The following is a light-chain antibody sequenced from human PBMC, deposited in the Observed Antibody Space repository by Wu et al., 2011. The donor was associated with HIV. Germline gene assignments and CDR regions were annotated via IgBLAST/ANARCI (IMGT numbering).Light chain of an antibody. CDR1: RVLTAT. CDR3: QQYATSPLLT. Sequence: GGRAPSPAGPVRVLTATWPWYQXKPGPGVPGLLIYGASSRAAGIPVQVQFRGSGTDFTLTISRLEPEDFAVYYCQQYATSPLLTFGGGTKVEIK. CDR2: GAS. V-gene: IGKV3-20*01. J-gene: IGKJ4*01.